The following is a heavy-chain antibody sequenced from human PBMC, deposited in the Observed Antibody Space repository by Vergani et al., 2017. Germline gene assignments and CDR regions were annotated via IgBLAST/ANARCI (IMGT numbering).Heavy chain of an antibody. J-gene: IGHJ4*02. CDR3: AKHPTAAGRAYYFDY. Sequence: EVQLLESGGGLVQPGGSLRLSCAASGFTFSSYAMSWVRQAPGKGLEWVSAISGSGGSTHYADSVKGRFTISRDNSKNTLYLQMNSLRAEDTAVYYCAKHPTAAGRAYYFDYWGQGTLVTVSS. CDR2: ISGSGGST. D-gene: IGHD6-13*01. V-gene: IGHV3-23*01. CDR1: GFTFSSYA.